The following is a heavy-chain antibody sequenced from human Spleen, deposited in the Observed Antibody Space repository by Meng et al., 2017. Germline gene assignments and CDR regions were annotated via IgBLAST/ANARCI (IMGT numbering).Heavy chain of an antibody. CDR3: AKFYDSSGYYNYFDY. V-gene: IGHV3-23*01. Sequence: GESLKISCAASGFTFSSYEMNWVRQAPGKGLEWVSAISGSGGSTYYADSVKGRFTISRDNSKNTLYLQMNSLRAEDTAVYYCAKFYDSSGYYNYFDYWGQGTLVTVSS. CDR1: GFTFSSYE. CDR2: ISGSGGST. D-gene: IGHD3-22*01. J-gene: IGHJ4*02.